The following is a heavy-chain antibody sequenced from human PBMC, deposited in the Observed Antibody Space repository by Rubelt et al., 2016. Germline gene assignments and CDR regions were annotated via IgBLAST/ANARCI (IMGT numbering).Heavy chain of an antibody. CDR3: ATPVAAALFDY. D-gene: IGHD6-13*01. V-gene: IGHV1-69*01. Sequence: GRVTITADESTSTAYMELSSLRAEDTAVYYCATPVAAALFDYWGQGTLVTVSS. J-gene: IGHJ4*02.